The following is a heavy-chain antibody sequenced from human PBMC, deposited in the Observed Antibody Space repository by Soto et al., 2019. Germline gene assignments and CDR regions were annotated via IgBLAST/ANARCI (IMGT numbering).Heavy chain of an antibody. CDR1: GLTFSGST. CDR3: TRQFDSSWRPTIDY. Sequence: PGVSLRLSCAASGLTFSGSTMHWVRQASGKGMEWVGRIRSKANSYATAYAASVKGRFTISRDDSKNTAYLQMNSLKTEDTAVYYCTRQFDSSWRPTIDYWGQGTLVTVSS. V-gene: IGHV3-73*01. CDR2: IRSKANSYAT. D-gene: IGHD6-13*01. J-gene: IGHJ4*02.